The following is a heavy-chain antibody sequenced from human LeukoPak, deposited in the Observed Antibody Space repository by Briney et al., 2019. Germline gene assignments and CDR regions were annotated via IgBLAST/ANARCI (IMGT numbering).Heavy chain of an antibody. CDR3: ARRTHSSSLTY. J-gene: IGHJ4*02. CDR2: ISSSGST. CDR1: GDSISSHY. V-gene: IGHV4-59*08. D-gene: IGHD6-13*01. Sequence: KPSETLSLTCFVSGDSISSHYWNWIRQPPGKGLEWIGYISSSGSTNYNPSLKSRVTVSIDTSMNQFSLRVNSVTAADTAIYYCARRTHSSSLTYWGQGALVTVSS.